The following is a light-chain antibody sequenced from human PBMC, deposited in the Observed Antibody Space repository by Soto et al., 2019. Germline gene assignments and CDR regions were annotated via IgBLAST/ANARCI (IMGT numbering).Light chain of an antibody. CDR3: QQYGSSPWT. V-gene: IGKV3-20*01. CDR1: QSVSGS. Sequence: EIVLTQSPGTLSLSPGERATLSCRASQSVSGSLAWYQQKPGQAPRLLIYGASSRATGIPDRFSGSGSGTDFTLTISRLEPEDFAVYYCQQYGSSPWTFGQGTKVDIK. CDR2: GAS. J-gene: IGKJ1*01.